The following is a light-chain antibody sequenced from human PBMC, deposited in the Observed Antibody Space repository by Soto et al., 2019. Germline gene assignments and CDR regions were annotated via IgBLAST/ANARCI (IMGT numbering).Light chain of an antibody. Sequence: QSALAQPASVSASPGQSITIPCTGTSSDVGSYNLVSWFQQHPGKVPKLLIYEVSNRPSGVSNRFSGSKSGNTASLTISGLQAEDEADYYCSSYTSSSLYVFGTGTKVTV. J-gene: IGLJ1*01. V-gene: IGLV2-14*02. CDR3: SSYTSSSLYV. CDR1: SSDVGSYNL. CDR2: EVS.